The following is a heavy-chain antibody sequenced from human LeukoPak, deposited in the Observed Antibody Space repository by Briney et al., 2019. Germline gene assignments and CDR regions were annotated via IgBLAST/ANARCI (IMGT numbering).Heavy chain of an antibody. CDR1: GCTFSSYA. V-gene: IGHV3-23*01. CDR2: IMVSGGAT. CDR3: ARLPSPQLRFLEWLTGYFDP. Sequence: GASLRLSCAASGCTFSSYAMSWGRQGTGQGLEYVSAIMVSGGATYYSDSVKGRFTISRDNSKNRVYLQMNSLRADDTAVYYCARLPSPQLRFLEWLTGYFDPWGKGNLVTVSS. D-gene: IGHD3-3*01. J-gene: IGHJ5*02.